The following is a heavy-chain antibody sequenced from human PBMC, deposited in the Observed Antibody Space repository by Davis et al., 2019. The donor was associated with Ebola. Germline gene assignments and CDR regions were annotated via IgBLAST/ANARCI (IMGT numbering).Heavy chain of an antibody. D-gene: IGHD3-22*01. Sequence: SETLSLTCAVSGGSISSGGYSWSWIRQPPGKGLEWIGYIYHSGSNYYNPSLKSRVTISVDRSKNQFSLKLSSVTAADTAVYYCARAGGYNNWFDPWGQGTLVTVSS. V-gene: IGHV4-30-2*01. J-gene: IGHJ5*02. CDR1: GGSISSGGYS. CDR2: IYHSGSN. CDR3: ARAGGYNNWFDP.